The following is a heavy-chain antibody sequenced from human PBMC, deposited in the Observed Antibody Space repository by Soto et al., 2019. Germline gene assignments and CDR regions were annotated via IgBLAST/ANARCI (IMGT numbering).Heavy chain of an antibody. CDR1: GFTFSTYA. CDR2: ISATGGST. J-gene: IGHJ4*02. Sequence: SGGSLRLSCAASGFTFSTYAMSWVRQAPGKGLEWVSAISATGGSTYYVDSVKGRFTISRDNSKNTLYLQMNSLRAEDTAVYYCAHGYSYGNYWGQGDLVTVSS. CDR3: AHGYSYGNY. V-gene: IGHV3-23*01. D-gene: IGHD5-18*01.